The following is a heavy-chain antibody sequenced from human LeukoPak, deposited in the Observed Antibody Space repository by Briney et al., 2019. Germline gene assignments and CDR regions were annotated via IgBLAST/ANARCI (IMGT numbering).Heavy chain of an antibody. Sequence: ASVKVSCKVSGYTLTELSMHWVRQAPGKGLEWMGGFDPGDGETIYAQKFQGRVTMTEDTSTDTAYMELSSLRSEDTAVYYCATLGYCTNGVCYHGWFDPWGQGTLVTVSS. V-gene: IGHV1-24*01. J-gene: IGHJ5*02. CDR1: GYTLTELS. D-gene: IGHD2-8*01. CDR2: FDPGDGET. CDR3: ATLGYCTNGVCYHGWFDP.